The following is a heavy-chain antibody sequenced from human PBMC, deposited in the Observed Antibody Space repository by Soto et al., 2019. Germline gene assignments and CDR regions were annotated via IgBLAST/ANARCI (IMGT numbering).Heavy chain of an antibody. J-gene: IGHJ4*02. Sequence: SETLSLTCAVSGGSISTSNWWSWVRQPPGKGLEWIGEVYHSGSTNYNPSFKSRVAMSVDKSKNQFSLKLNSVTAADTALYYCARNSTSGTRFDYWGKGSLGTAPQ. CDR3: ARNSTSGTRFDY. CDR2: VYHSGST. V-gene: IGHV4-4*02. D-gene: IGHD1-1*01. CDR1: GGSISTSNW.